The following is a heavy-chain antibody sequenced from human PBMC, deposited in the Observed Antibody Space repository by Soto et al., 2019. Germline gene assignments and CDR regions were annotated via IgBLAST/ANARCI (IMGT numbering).Heavy chain of an antibody. CDR2: INAGNGNT. J-gene: IGHJ5*02. Sequence: GASVKVSCKASGYTFTSYAMHWVRQAPGQRLEWMGWINAGNGNTKYSQKFQGRVTITRDTSASTAYMELSSLRSEDTAVYYCARGTMVRGVIIPGNWFDPWGQGTLVTVS. V-gene: IGHV1-3*01. CDR1: GYTFTSYA. D-gene: IGHD3-10*01. CDR3: ARGTMVRGVIIPGNWFDP.